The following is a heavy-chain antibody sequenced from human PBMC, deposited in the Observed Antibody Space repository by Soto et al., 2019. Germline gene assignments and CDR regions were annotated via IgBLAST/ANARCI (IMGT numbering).Heavy chain of an antibody. D-gene: IGHD3-22*01. CDR1: GGTFSSYA. CDR2: IIPIFGTA. V-gene: IGHV1-69*01. J-gene: IGHJ2*01. CDR3: ASGDYDSSGYSVYWYFDL. Sequence: QVQLVQSGAEVKKPGSSVKVSCKASGGTFSSYAISWVRQAPGQGLEWMGGIIPIFGTANYAQKFQGRVTITADESTSTAYMALSSLRSEDTAVYYCASGDYDSSGYSVYWYFDLWGRGTLVTVSS.